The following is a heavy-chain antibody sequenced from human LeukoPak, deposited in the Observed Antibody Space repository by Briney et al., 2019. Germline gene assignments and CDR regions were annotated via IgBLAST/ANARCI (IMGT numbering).Heavy chain of an antibody. V-gene: IGHV3-30*02. CDR2: ISYIESRK. J-gene: IGHJ6*03. CDR1: GFTFSTYG. CDR3: AKADYGDFKENYYVHV. Sequence: PGGSLRLSCAASGFTFSTYGLQWVRQAPGKGLEWVSFISYIESRKYYADSVKGRFTISKDISRNTLYLQMNSLRVEDTAVYYCAKADYGDFKENYYVHVWGKGTTVTVSS. D-gene: IGHD4-17*01.